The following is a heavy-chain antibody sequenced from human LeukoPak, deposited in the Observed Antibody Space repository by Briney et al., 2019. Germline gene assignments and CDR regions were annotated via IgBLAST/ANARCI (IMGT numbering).Heavy chain of an antibody. CDR3: AYLHGLYYYGSGSYRDMFDY. D-gene: IGHD3-10*01. CDR2: ISGSSSYI. CDR1: GFTFSSYS. Sequence: GGSLRLSCAASGFTFSSYSMNWVRQAPGKGLEWVSSISGSSSYIYYADSVKGRFTISRDNAKNSLYLQMNSLRAEDTAVYYCAYLHGLYYYGSGSYRDMFDYWGQGTLVTVSS. J-gene: IGHJ4*02. V-gene: IGHV3-21*01.